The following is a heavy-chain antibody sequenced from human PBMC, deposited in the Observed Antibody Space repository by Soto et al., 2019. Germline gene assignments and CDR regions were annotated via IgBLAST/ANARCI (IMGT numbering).Heavy chain of an antibody. J-gene: IGHJ4*02. Sequence: EVQLVQSGGGLVQPGWSLRLSCAASGFAFSGYWLHWVRQYPGKGLMIVSRITGDGTNTAYATSVKGRFTISRDNAKNMDYLQMDSLKAEDTAVYYCARDGGYGTPFDYWGQGALVTVSS. CDR3: ARDGGYGTPFDY. CDR1: GFAFSGYW. V-gene: IGHV3-74*01. CDR2: ITGDGTNT. D-gene: IGHD5-12*01.